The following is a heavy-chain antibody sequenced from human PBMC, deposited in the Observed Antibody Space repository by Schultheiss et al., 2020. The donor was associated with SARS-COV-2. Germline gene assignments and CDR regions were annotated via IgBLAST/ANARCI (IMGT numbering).Heavy chain of an antibody. J-gene: IGHJ3*02. CDR2: IYYSGST. CDR1: GGSISSGDYY. D-gene: IGHD6-13*01. CDR3: ARDPEQLSHAFDI. V-gene: IGHV4-30-4*01. Sequence: SETLSLTCTVSGGSISSGDYYWSWIRQPPGKGLEWIGYIYYSGSTYYNPSLKSRVTISVDTSKNQFSLKLSSVTAADTAVYYCARDPEQLSHAFDIWGQGIMVTVSS.